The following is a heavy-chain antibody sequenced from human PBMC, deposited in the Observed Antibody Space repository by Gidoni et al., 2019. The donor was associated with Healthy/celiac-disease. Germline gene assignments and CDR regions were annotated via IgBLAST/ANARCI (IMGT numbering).Heavy chain of an antibody. J-gene: IGHJ3*02. V-gene: IGHV1-46*01. D-gene: IGHD1-26*01. CDR3: ASGPKSGSYPSFFGSVDAFDI. Sequence: QVQLVQSGAEVKKPGASVKVSCKASGYTFTSYYMHWGRQAPGQGLEWMGIINPSGGSTSYAQKFQGRVTMTRDTSTSTVYMELSSLRSEDTAVYYCASGPKSGSYPSFFGSVDAFDIWGQGTMVTVSS. CDR1: GYTFTSYY. CDR2: INPSGGST.